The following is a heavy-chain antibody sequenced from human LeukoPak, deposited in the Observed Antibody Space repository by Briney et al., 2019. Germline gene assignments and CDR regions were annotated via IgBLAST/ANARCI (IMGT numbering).Heavy chain of an antibody. J-gene: IGHJ4*02. V-gene: IGHV7-4-1*02. CDR2: INTNTGNP. CDR3: ARDSYCSGGTCYPRVGY. CDR1: GYIFTNYP. D-gene: IGHD2-15*01. Sequence: ASVKVSCKASGYIFTNYPMNWVRQAPGQGLEWMGWINTNTGNPTYAQGFTERFVSSWDTSVSTAYLQISSLKAEDTAVYYCARDSYCSGGTCYPRVGYWGQGTVVTVSS.